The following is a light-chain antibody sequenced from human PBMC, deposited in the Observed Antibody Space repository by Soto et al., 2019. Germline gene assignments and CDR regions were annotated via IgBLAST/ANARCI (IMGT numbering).Light chain of an antibody. V-gene: IGLV1-40*01. CDR2: GNS. CDR1: SSSIRAGYD. J-gene: IGLJ3*02. Sequence: QSVLTQPPSVSGAPGQRVTISCTGSSSSIRAGYDVHWYQQLPGTAPKLLIYGNSNRPSGVPDRFSGSKSGTSASLAITGLQAEDEADYYCQSYDSSLSTWVFGGGPKLTVL. CDR3: QSYDSSLSTWV.